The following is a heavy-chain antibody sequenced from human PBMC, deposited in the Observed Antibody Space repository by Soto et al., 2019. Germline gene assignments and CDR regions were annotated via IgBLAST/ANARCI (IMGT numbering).Heavy chain of an antibody. J-gene: IGHJ6*02. Sequence: EVRLVESGGGLVQPGGSLRLTCVASGFSFSNYWMHWVRQAPGQGPVWVSHITHDGSTTTYADSVKGRFTISRDNARNTLYLQVNSLRVEDTAVSYCASVAGRCSSTACELYGMDVWGQGTTVTVSS. CDR1: GFSFSNYW. D-gene: IGHD2-2*01. V-gene: IGHV3-74*01. CDR2: ITHDGSTT. CDR3: ASVAGRCSSTACELYGMDV.